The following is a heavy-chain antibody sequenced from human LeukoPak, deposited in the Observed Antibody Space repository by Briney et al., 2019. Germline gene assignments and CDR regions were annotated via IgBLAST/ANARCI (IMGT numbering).Heavy chain of an antibody. J-gene: IGHJ4*02. CDR2: IYDSGTT. D-gene: IGHD6-19*01. Sequence: SETLSLTCTVSGGSISSNYWSWIRQPPGKGLEWIGYIYDSGTTNYNPSLKSRATMSEDMSKNQFSLKVRSVTAADTAVYYCARSTGGWSYFDHWGQGILVTVSS. CDR3: ARSTGGWSYFDH. V-gene: IGHV4-59*01. CDR1: GGSISSNY.